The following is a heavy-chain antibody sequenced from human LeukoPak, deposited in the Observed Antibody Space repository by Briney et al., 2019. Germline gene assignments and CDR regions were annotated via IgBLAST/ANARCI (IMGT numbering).Heavy chain of an antibody. D-gene: IGHD3-10*01. Sequence: GGSLRLSCAASGFTFSSYWMHGVRQVPGKGLVWVSRINGDGRSTNYADSVKGRFTISRDNAKNTLYLQMNSLRDEDTAVYYCARGFYYYGSNYWGQGTLVTVSS. CDR3: ARGFYYYGSNY. CDR2: INGDGRST. CDR1: GFTFSSYW. J-gene: IGHJ4*02. V-gene: IGHV3-74*01.